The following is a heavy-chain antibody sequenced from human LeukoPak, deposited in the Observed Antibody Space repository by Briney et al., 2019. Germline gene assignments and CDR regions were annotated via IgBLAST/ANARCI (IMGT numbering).Heavy chain of an antibody. D-gene: IGHD4-23*01. CDR1: GGTFSSYA. CDR3: ARGFVRGGNSVGY. J-gene: IGHJ4*02. Sequence: SVKVSCKASGGTFSSYAISWVRQAPGQGLEWMGGIIPIFGTANYAQKFQGRVTITTDESTSTAYMELSSLRSEDTAVYYCARGFVRGGNSVGYWGQGTLVTVSS. CDR2: IIPIFGTA. V-gene: IGHV1-69*05.